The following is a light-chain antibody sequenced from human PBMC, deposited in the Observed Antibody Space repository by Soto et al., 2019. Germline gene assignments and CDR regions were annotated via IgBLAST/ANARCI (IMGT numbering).Light chain of an antibody. Sequence: QSVLTQSSSASASLGSSVKLTRTLSSGHSSYIIAWHQQQPGKAPRYLMKLEGSGSYNKGSGVPDRFSGSSSGADRYLTISNLQFEDEADYYCETWDSNTHTVFGGGTKLTVL. V-gene: IGLV4-60*02. CDR2: LEGSGSY. CDR3: ETWDSNTHTV. CDR1: SGHSSYI. J-gene: IGLJ3*02.